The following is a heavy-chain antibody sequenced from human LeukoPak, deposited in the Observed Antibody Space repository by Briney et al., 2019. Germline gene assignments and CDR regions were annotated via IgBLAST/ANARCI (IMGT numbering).Heavy chain of an antibody. V-gene: IGHV3-30-3*01. CDR2: ISYDGSNK. D-gene: IGHD3-10*01. CDR3: ARDPDGSFSGY. J-gene: IGHJ4*02. CDR1: GFTFSSYA. Sequence: PGRSLRLSCAASGFTFSSYAMHWVRQAPGKGLEWVAVISYDGSNKYYADSVKGRFTISRDNSKNTLYLQMNSLRAEDTAVYYCARDPDGSFSGYWGQGTLVTVSS.